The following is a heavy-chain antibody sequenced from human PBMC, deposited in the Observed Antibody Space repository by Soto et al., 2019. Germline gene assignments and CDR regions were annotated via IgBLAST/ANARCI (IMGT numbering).Heavy chain of an antibody. CDR2: IWYDGSNK. Sequence: QVQLVESGGGVVQPGRSLRLSFSASGFTFSSYGMHWVRQAPGKGLEWVAVIWYDGSNKYYADSVKGRFTISRDNSKNTLYLQMNSLRAEDTAVYYCASSYGRWYYFDYWGQGTLVTVSS. D-gene: IGHD5-18*01. CDR1: GFTFSSYG. CDR3: ASSYGRWYYFDY. J-gene: IGHJ4*02. V-gene: IGHV3-33*01.